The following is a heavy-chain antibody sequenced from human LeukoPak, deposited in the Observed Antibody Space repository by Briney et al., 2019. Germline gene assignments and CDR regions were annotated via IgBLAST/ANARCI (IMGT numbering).Heavy chain of an antibody. CDR2: ISGSGGST. V-gene: IGHV3-23*01. D-gene: IGHD3-22*01. CDR3: AKADPNSGYYYEYYFDY. Sequence: GGSLRLSCAASGFTFSSYAMSWVRQAPGKGLEWVSAISGSGGSTYYADSMKGRFTISRDNSKNTLYLQMNSLRAEDTAVYYCAKADPNSGYYYEYYFDYWGQGTLVTVSS. J-gene: IGHJ4*02. CDR1: GFTFSSYA.